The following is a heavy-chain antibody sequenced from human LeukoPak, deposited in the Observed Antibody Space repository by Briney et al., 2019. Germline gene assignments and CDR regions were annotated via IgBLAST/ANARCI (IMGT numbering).Heavy chain of an antibody. CDR2: ISGSGGST. J-gene: IGHJ4*02. D-gene: IGHD1-26*01. CDR3: AKGRNQWELLPEFDY. CDR1: GFTFSSYA. V-gene: IGHV3-23*01. Sequence: GGSLRLSCAASGFTFSSYAMSWVRQAPGKGLEWVSAISGSGGSTYYADSVKSRFTISRDNSKNTLYLQMNSLRAEDTAVYYCAKGRNQWELLPEFDYWGQGTLVTVSS.